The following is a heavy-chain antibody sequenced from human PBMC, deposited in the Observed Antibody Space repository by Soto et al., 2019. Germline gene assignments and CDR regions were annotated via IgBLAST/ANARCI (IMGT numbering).Heavy chain of an antibody. J-gene: IGHJ3*02. CDR2: INAGNGNT. CDR1: GYTFTSSA. D-gene: IGHD6-13*01. V-gene: IGHV1-3*01. CDR3: ARDRLGASWYDAFDI. Sequence: ASVKVSCKASGYTFTSSAMHWVRQAPGQRLEWMGWINAGNGNTKYSQKFQGRVTITRDTSASTAYMELSSLRSEDTAVYYCARDRLGASWYDAFDIWGQGTMVTVSS.